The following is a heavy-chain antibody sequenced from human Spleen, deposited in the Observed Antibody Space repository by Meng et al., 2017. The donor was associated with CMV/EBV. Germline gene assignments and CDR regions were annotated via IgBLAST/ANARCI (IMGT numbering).Heavy chain of an antibody. D-gene: IGHD5-18*01. Sequence: GESLKISCAASEFTFSNYIMNWVRQAPGKGLEWVSSISSRSTYISYADSVKGRFTVSRDNAKNSLYLQMNSLRAEDTAVYYCSYGDYYYYGMDVWGQGTTVTVSS. J-gene: IGHJ6*02. CDR2: ISSRSTYI. V-gene: IGHV3-21*01. CDR3: SYGDYYYYGMDV. CDR1: EFTFSNYI.